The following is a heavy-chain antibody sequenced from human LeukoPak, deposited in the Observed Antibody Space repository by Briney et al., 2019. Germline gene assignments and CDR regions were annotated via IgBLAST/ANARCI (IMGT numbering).Heavy chain of an antibody. D-gene: IGHD3-22*01. CDR1: GGSFSGYY. V-gene: IGHV4-59*01. CDR2: IYYSGST. CDR3: ARARESLHDSSGYGAFDI. Sequence: SETLSLTCAVYGGSFSGYYWSWIRQPPGKGLEWIGSIYYSGSTNYNPSLKSRVTISVDTSKNQFSLKLSSVTAADTAVYYCARARESLHDSSGYGAFDIWGQGTMVTVSS. J-gene: IGHJ3*02.